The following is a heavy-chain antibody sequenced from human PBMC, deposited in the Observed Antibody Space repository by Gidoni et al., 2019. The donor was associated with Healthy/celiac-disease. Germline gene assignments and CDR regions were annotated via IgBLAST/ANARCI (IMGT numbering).Heavy chain of an antibody. CDR1: GVSISSYY. CDR2: IYYSVST. Sequence: VPLQESGPGLVRPSKTLSLTCTVSGVSISSYYWSWIRQPPGKGREWIGYIYYSVSTNSNPSLKSRGNISVDTSKIQLYLKMSYVTAADKAVYYCARARSGWYADHCDYWGQGTLVTVSS. D-gene: IGHD6-19*01. CDR3: ARARSGWYADHCDY. V-gene: IGHV4-59*01. J-gene: IGHJ4*02.